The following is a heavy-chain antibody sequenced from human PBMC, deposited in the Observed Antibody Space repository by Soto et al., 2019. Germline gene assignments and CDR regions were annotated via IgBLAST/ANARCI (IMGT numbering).Heavy chain of an antibody. CDR1: GGSISSYY. Sequence: TLSLTCTVSGGSISSYYWSWIRQPPGKGLEWIGYIYYSGSTNYNPSLKSRVTISVDTSKNQFSLKLSSVTAADTAVYYCASQVYDILTGYYTHFDYWGQGTLVTVSS. CDR2: IYYSGST. V-gene: IGHV4-59*08. D-gene: IGHD3-9*01. CDR3: ASQVYDILTGYYTHFDY. J-gene: IGHJ4*02.